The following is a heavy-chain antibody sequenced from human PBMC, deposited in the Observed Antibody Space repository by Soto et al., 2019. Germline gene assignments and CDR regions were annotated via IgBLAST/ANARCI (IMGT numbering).Heavy chain of an antibody. J-gene: IGHJ4*02. D-gene: IGHD5-12*01. CDR1: GFTFDDYT. CDR2: ISCGGGSI. V-gene: IGHV3-43*01. Sequence: GGSLRLSCAASGFTFDDYTMHWVRQAPGKGLEWVSLISCGGGSIYYADSVKGRFTISRDNSKNTLYLQMNSLRSEDTAVYYCAKEGWLRWDYFDYWGQGTLVTVSS. CDR3: AKEGWLRWDYFDY.